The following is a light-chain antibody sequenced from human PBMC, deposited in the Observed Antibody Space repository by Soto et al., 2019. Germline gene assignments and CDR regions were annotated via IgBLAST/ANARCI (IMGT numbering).Light chain of an antibody. J-gene: IGKJ4*01. CDR2: DVS. CDR3: QHRNDWPFT. V-gene: IGKV3-11*01. Sequence: EVVLTQSPATLSLSPGERATLSCRASQSVYSYLAWYQQKPGQPPRLLISDVSNRATGIPARFSGSGYGTDLTLTISSLEPEDFAVYCCQHRNDWPFTFGGGTKVEIK. CDR1: QSVYSY.